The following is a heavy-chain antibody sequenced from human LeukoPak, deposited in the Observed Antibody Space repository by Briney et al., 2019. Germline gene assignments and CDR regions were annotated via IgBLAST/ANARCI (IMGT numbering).Heavy chain of an antibody. V-gene: IGHV4-39*07. Sequence: SETLSLTCTVSGGSISSSSYYWGWIRQPPGKGLEWIGSIYYSGSTYYNPSLKSRVTISVDTSRNQFSLRLSSVTAADTAVYYCARGPPTYYDFWSGYSYYFDYWGQGTLVTVSS. CDR2: IYYSGST. CDR1: GGSISSSSYY. D-gene: IGHD3-3*01. CDR3: ARGPPTYYDFWSGYSYYFDY. J-gene: IGHJ4*02.